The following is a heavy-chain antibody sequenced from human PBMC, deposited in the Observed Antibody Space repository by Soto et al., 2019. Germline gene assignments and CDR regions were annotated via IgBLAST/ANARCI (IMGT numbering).Heavy chain of an antibody. D-gene: IGHD5-18*01. V-gene: IGHV1-18*01. CDR1: GYTFTSYG. CDR2: ISAYNGNT. J-gene: IGHJ6*02. Sequence: QVKLVQSGAEVKKPGASVKVSCKASGYTFTSYGISWVRQAPGQGLEWMGWISAYNGNTNYAQKLQGRVTMTTDTSTSTAYMELRSLRSDDTAVYYCARDVPDTAMVIAHSYGMDVWGQGTLVTVS. CDR3: ARDVPDTAMVIAHSYGMDV.